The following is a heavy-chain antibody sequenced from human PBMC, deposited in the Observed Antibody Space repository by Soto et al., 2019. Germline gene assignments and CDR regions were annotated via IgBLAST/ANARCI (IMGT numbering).Heavy chain of an antibody. D-gene: IGHD3-22*01. J-gene: IGHJ4*02. CDR1: GYSITTGYY. V-gene: IGHV4-38-2*01. CDR2: VYHSGRT. Sequence: SETLSLTCAVSGYSITTGYYWGWVRRPPGRGVEGIGSVYHSGRTSYNPSLESRVTISVDTSKNQFSLRLSSVTAADTAVYYCARGVNYYDSSDFYPRDYWGQGILVTVSS. CDR3: ARGVNYYDSSDFYPRDY.